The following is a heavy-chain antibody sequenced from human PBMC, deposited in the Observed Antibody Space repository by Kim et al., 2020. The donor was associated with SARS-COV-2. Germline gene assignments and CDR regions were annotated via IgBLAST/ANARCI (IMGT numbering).Heavy chain of an antibody. Sequence: GGSLRLSCAASGFTVSSNYMSWVRQAPGKGLEWVSVIYSGGSTYYADSVKGRFTISRDNSKNTLYLQMNSLRAEDTAVYYCASRGYSSGWLSLYYDSSGYYSLDYWGQGTLVTVSS. V-gene: IGHV3-66*01. CDR1: GFTVSSNY. J-gene: IGHJ4*02. CDR3: ASRGYSSGWLSLYYDSSGYYSLDY. CDR2: IYSGGST. D-gene: IGHD3-22*01.